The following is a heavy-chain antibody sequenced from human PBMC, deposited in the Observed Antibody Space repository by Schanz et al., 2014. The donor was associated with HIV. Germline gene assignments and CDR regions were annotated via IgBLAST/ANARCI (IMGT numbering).Heavy chain of an antibody. CDR3: AKDGNLYDSRYRGKGNYYHYYGMDV. J-gene: IGHJ6*02. CDR1: GFSFDSFG. V-gene: IGHV3-30*18. Sequence: QVQLVESGGGVVQPGRSLRLSCVASGFSFDSFGMHWVRQAPGKGLEWVAVISYDGVNKHFADSVKGRFTISSDNSKNTPYLQVKRLRTEDTAVYFCAKDGNLYDSRYRGKGNYYHYYGMDVWGQGTTVTVS. CDR2: ISYDGVNK. D-gene: IGHD3-22*01.